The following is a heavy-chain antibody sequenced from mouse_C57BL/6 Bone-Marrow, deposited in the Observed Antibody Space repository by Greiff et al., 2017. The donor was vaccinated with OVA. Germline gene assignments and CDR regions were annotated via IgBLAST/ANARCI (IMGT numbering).Heavy chain of an antibody. CDR1: GFNIKNTY. D-gene: IGHD1-1*01. Sequence: VQLQQSVAELVRPGASVKLSCTASGFNIKNTYMHWVKQRPEQGLEWIGSIDPANGNTKYAPKFQGKATITADTSSNTAYLQLSSLTSEDTAIYYGAYYYSSGYGCYAMDYWGQGTTVTVSS. CDR3: AYYYSSGYGCYAMDY. CDR2: IDPANGNT. V-gene: IGHV14-3*01. J-gene: IGHJ4*01.